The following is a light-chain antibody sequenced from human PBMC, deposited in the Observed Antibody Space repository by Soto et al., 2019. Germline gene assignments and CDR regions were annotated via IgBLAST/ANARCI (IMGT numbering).Light chain of an antibody. CDR1: QSFSTS. CDR3: QQSYSTPPT. Sequence: DIPMTQSPSSLSASVGDRVTLSCRASQSFSTSLNWYQQKPGKAPSLLIYGVSTLHSGVPSRFSGSGSGTEFTLTISDLQAEDFATYVCQQSYSTPPTFGQGTSLEIK. J-gene: IGKJ2*01. V-gene: IGKV1-39*01. CDR2: GVS.